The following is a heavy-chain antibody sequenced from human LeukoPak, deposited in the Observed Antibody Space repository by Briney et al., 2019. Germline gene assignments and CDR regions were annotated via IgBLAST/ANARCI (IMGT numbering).Heavy chain of an antibody. D-gene: IGHD2-2*01. CDR3: ARVGSTSWYLDY. CDR2: IRQDGSDN. V-gene: IGHV3-7*01. J-gene: IGHJ4*02. CDR1: GFAFSHYW. Sequence: GGSMRLSCAASGFAFSHYWMSWVRQAQGKGLEWLANIRQDGSDNYYADSVKGRFTFSRDNARNSLYLQMNSLRADDTAVYYCARVGSTSWYLDYWGQGTLVSVS.